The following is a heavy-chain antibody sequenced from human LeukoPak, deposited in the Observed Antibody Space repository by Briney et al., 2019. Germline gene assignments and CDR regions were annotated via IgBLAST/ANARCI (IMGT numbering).Heavy chain of an antibody. Sequence: GGSLRLSCAASGFTVSSNYMSWVRQAPGKGLEWVSVIYSGGSTYYADSVKGRFTISRDNSKNTLYLQMNSLRAEDTAVYYCAREERYYGSGNHWGQGTLVTVSS. CDR1: GFTVSSNY. CDR2: IYSGGST. D-gene: IGHD3-10*01. CDR3: AREERYYGSGNH. J-gene: IGHJ5*02. V-gene: IGHV3-66*01.